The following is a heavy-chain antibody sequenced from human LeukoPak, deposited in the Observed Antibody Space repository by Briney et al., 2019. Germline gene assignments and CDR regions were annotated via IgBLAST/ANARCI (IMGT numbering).Heavy chain of an antibody. CDR1: GFTFSTNA. Sequence: GGSLRLSCLTSGFTFSTNAMSWVRQAPGKGLEWISGISGSGASTYYADSVTGRFTISRDNSRNTLYLQMNSLRGDDTAVYYCAKDVGKWESLHFFDYWGQGTLVTVSS. CDR2: ISGSGAST. V-gene: IGHV3-23*01. J-gene: IGHJ4*02. CDR3: AKDVGKWESLHFFDY. D-gene: IGHD1-26*01.